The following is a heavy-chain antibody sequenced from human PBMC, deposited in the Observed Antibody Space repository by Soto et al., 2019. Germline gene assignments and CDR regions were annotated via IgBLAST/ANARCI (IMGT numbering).Heavy chain of an antibody. CDR2: IHYSGST. D-gene: IGHD3-10*01. V-gene: IGHV4-59*01. Sequence: QVLLQESGPGLVKPSETLSLTCTVSGGSISSYYWNWIRQPPGKGLEWIGYIHYSGSTNYNPSLKSRVTISVDKSKNQFSLKLSSVTAADTAVYYCATGRFSAMVRGVIMFDPWGQGTRVTVSS. CDR1: GGSISSYY. J-gene: IGHJ5*02. CDR3: ATGRFSAMVRGVIMFDP.